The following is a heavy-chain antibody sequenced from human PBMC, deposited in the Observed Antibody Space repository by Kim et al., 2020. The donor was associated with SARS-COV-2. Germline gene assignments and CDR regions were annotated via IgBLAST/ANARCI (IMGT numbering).Heavy chain of an antibody. Sequence: KHYRPSPKGRLTITKDTSKNHVFLTMNNMDPVDTATYYCAHAPYRSGFDYWGQGTLVTVSS. V-gene: IGHV2-5*01. D-gene: IGHD6-19*01. J-gene: IGHJ4*02. CDR2: K. CDR3: AHAPYRSGFDY.